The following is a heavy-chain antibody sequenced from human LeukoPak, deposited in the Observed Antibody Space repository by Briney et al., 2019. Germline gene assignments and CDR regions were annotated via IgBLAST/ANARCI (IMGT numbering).Heavy chain of an antibody. V-gene: IGHV3-23*01. CDR1: GFTFSAYA. Sequence: GGSLRPSCTASGFTFSAYAMSWVRQAPGKGLESVSAIIGSGAGTYYRDSVRGRFSISRDNSKNTVYLQMNSLRADDTAVYYCAKGEESSGLVSTYFDYWGQGTLVTVSS. J-gene: IGHJ4*02. CDR2: IIGSGAGT. D-gene: IGHD6-19*01. CDR3: AKGEESSGLVSTYFDY.